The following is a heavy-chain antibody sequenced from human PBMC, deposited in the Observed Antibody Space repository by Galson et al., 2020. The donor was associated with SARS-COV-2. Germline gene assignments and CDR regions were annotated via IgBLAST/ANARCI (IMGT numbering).Heavy chain of an antibody. V-gene: IGHV4-31*03. Sequence: ASETLSLTCTVSGGSISSGGYYWSWIRQHPGKGLEWIGYIYYSGSTYYNPSLKSRVTISVDTSKNQFSLKLSSVTAADTAVYYCARSIAVAGTDFDYWGQGTLVTVSS. CDR1: GGSISSGGYY. CDR3: ARSIAVAGTDFDY. J-gene: IGHJ4*02. CDR2: IYYSGST. D-gene: IGHD6-19*01.